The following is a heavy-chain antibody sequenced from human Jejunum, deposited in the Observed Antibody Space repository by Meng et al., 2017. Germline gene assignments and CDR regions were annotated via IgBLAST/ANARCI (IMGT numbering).Heavy chain of an antibody. V-gene: IGHV4-61*01. CDR3: ARAAAGTGFGYFDL. J-gene: IGHJ2*01. CDR1: DVSVNIRTYY. Sequence: QVPMKGAGQELVRPSETLLLRCTVSDVSVNIRTYYWSWIRQPPGKGLEWIAYIDNSGSTNDNPSLKSRVIISVDTSKNQFYLQMSSLTAADTAVYYCARAAAGTGFGYFDLWGRGTLVTVSS. CDR2: IDNSGST. D-gene: IGHD6-19*01.